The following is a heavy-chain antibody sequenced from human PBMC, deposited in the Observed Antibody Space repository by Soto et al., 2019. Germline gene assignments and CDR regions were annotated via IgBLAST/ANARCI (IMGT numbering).Heavy chain of an antibody. CDR3: VRWVYFYDSNGYYDY. V-gene: IGHV3-11*06. J-gene: IGHJ4*02. CDR1: GLTFSDYY. D-gene: IGHD3-22*01. CDR2: IGSINSYT. Sequence: GRSLRLSCAASGLTFSDYYMTWIRQAPGKGLDWVSYIGSINSYTNYADSLKGRFTISRDNAKNSLYLQMNSLRAEDTAVYYCVRWVYFYDSNGYYDYWGKGTLVTVS.